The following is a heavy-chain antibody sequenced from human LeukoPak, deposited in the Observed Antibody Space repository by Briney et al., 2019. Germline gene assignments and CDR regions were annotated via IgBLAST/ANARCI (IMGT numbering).Heavy chain of an antibody. CDR3: AKAMATNLYYFDF. J-gene: IGHJ4*02. V-gene: IGHV3-48*01. D-gene: IGHD5-24*01. CDR2: ISSSSTTI. Sequence: GGSLRLSCAASGFTFSSYSMMWVRQAPGKGLEWVSYISSSSTTIYYADSVKGRFTISRDDSKNTLYLGMHSLRAEDTAVYYCAKAMATNLYYFDFWGQGTLVTVSS. CDR1: GFTFSSYS.